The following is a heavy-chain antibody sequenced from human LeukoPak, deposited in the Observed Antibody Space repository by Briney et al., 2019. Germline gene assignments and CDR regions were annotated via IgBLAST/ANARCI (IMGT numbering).Heavy chain of an antibody. CDR3: ARGLHGSGSYYVDY. D-gene: IGHD3-10*01. J-gene: IGHJ4*02. V-gene: IGHV4-38-2*02. Sequence: SETLSLTCTVSGYSISSGYYWGWIRQSPGKGLEWIGNIYRRGSTHYNPSLKSRVTISMDTSKNQFSLKLSSVTAADTAVYYCARGLHGSGSYYVDYWGQGTLVTVSS. CDR1: GYSISSGYY. CDR2: IYRRGST.